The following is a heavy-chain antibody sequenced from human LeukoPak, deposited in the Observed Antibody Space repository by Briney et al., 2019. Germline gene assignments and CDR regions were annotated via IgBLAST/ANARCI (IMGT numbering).Heavy chain of an antibody. V-gene: IGHV1-69*13. CDR2: IIPIFGTA. CDR1: GGTFSSYA. D-gene: IGHD3-22*01. J-gene: IGHJ3*02. CDR3: ARGVDSSGYADAFDI. Sequence: SVKVSCKASGGTFSSYAISWVRQAPGQGLEWMGGIIPIFGTANYAQKFQGRVTITADESTSTAYMELSSLRSEDTAVYYCARGVDSSGYADAFDIWGQGTMVTVSS.